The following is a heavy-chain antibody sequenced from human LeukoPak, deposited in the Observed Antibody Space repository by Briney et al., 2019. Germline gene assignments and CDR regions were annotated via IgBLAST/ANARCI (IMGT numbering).Heavy chain of an antibody. J-gene: IGHJ5*02. V-gene: IGHV3-48*04. D-gene: IGHD2-2*01. Sequence: GGSLRLSCAASGFTFSSYSMNWVRQAPGKGLEWVSYISSSSSTIYYADSVKGRFTISRDNAKNSLYLQMNSLRAEDTAVYYCARAEDIVVVPSADPRWFDPWGQGTLVTVSS. CDR1: GFTFSSYS. CDR2: ISSSSSTI. CDR3: ARAEDIVVVPSADPRWFDP.